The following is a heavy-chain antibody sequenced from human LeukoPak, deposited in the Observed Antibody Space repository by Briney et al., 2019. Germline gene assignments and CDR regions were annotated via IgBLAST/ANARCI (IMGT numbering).Heavy chain of an antibody. D-gene: IGHD3-10*01. CDR2: IYYSGST. CDR3: ARAISGSSRRTYGSGTYLDDYYYYMDV. Sequence: PSETLSLTCTVSGASISGSSHYFWGWIRQTPGKGLEWIGYIYYSGSTNYNPSLKSRVTISVDTSKNQFSLQLNSVTPEDTAVYYCARAISGSSRRTYGSGTYLDDYYYYMDVWGKGTTVTISS. CDR1: GASISGSSHYF. V-gene: IGHV4-61*05. J-gene: IGHJ6*03.